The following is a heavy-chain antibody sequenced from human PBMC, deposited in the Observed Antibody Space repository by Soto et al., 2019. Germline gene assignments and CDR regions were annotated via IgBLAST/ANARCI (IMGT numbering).Heavy chain of an antibody. V-gene: IGHV1-69*01. CDR2: IIPIFRRT. J-gene: IGHJ6*02. CDR1: GDTFSSYA. Sequence: QVHLEQSGAEVKKPGASVKVSCKAPGDTFSSYAFSWVRQVPGQGLEWMGGIIPIFRRTHYAQKFQGRVTITADESTRTAYMEMSSLTSHDTAVYYCARRDYNDYIWDYYGMDVWGQGTTVTVSS. CDR3: ARRDYNDYIWDYYGMDV. D-gene: IGHD3-16*01.